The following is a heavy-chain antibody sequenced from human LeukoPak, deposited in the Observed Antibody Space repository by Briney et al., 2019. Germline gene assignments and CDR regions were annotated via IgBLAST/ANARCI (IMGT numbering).Heavy chain of an antibody. CDR2: IYSGGST. CDR3: ARDRGGIQLWST. J-gene: IGHJ5*02. CDR1: GFTVSSNY. D-gene: IGHD5-18*01. V-gene: IGHV3-66*01. Sequence: GGSLRLSCAASGFTVSSNYMSWVRQAPGKGLEWVSVIYSGGSTCYADSVKGRFTISRDNSKNTLYLQMNSLRAEDTAVYYCARDRGGIQLWSTWGQGTLVTVSS.